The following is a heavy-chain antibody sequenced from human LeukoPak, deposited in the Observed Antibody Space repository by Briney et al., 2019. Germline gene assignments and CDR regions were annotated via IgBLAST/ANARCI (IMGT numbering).Heavy chain of an antibody. Sequence: TSQTLSLTCAVSGGSITSGGYSWSWVRQPPGKALEWIGYIYHSVTTHYNPSLKSRVSISVDRSQNQFSLKLNSVTAADTAVYYCARAHSGYYYFDYWGQGTLVTVSS. CDR3: ARAHSGYYYFDY. V-gene: IGHV4-30-2*01. D-gene: IGHD5-12*01. CDR2: IYHSVTT. CDR1: GGSITSGGYS. J-gene: IGHJ4*02.